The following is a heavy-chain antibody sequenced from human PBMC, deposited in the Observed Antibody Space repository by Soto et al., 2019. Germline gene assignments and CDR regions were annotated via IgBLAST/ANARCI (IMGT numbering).Heavy chain of an antibody. D-gene: IGHD4-4*01. Sequence: SETLSLTCAVSGGSISSGGYSWSWIRQPPWKGLEWIGYIYHSGSTYYNPSLKSRVTISVDRSKNQFSLKLSSVTAADTAVYYCASGAEGSNYVSGVTHFDYWGQGTLVTVSS. CDR2: IYHSGST. CDR3: ASGAEGSNYVSGVTHFDY. V-gene: IGHV4-30-2*01. CDR1: GGSISSGGYS. J-gene: IGHJ4*02.